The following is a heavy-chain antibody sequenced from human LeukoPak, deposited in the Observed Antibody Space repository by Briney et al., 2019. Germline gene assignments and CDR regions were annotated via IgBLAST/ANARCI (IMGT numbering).Heavy chain of an antibody. V-gene: IGHV3-23*01. CDR3: ARDPTGDFGGNYFDY. Sequence: PGGSLRLSCAASGFTFSSYAMSWVRQAPGKGLEWVSAISGSGGSTYYADSVKGRFTISRDNAKNSLYLQMNSLRAEDTAVYYCARDPTGDFGGNYFDYWGQGTLVTVSA. CDR1: GFTFSSYA. D-gene: IGHD7-27*01. J-gene: IGHJ4*02. CDR2: ISGSGGST.